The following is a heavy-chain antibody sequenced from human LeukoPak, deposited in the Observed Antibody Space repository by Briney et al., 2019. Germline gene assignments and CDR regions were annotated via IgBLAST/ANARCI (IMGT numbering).Heavy chain of an antibody. CDR2: INGGGVNT. D-gene: IGHD4-11*01. Sequence: GGSLRLSCAASGFTFSSYAMSWVRQAPGKGLEWVSTINGGGVNTHYADSVGGRFTISRDNSKNTLFLQMNSLRDEDTAVYYCAKNLYSNYGPADYWGQGNLVTVSS. J-gene: IGHJ4*02. V-gene: IGHV3-23*01. CDR3: AKNLYSNYGPADY. CDR1: GFTFSSYA.